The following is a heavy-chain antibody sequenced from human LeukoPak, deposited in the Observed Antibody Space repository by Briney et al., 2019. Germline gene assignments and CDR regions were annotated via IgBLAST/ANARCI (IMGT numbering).Heavy chain of an antibody. J-gene: IGHJ4*02. CDR3: ARAQYSSSSLYPFDY. CDR1: GYTFTSYG. D-gene: IGHD6-6*01. Sequence: GASVKVSCKASGYTFTSYGISWVRQAPGQGLEWMEWISAYNGNTNYAQKLQGRVTMTTDTSTSTAYMELRSLRSDDTAVYYCARAQYSSSSLYPFDYWGQGTLVTVSS. CDR2: ISAYNGNT. V-gene: IGHV1-18*01.